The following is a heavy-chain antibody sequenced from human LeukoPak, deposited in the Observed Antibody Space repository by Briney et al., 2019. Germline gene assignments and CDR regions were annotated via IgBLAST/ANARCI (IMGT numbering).Heavy chain of an antibody. CDR3: ATRKSSPGSAFDI. CDR1: GYTFTSYG. CDR2: ISAYNGNT. V-gene: IGHV1-18*01. D-gene: IGHD3-10*01. J-gene: IGHJ3*02. Sequence: GASVKVSCKASGYTFTSYGISWVRQAPGQGLEWMGWISAYNGNTNYAQKLQGRVTMTEDTSTDTAYMELSSLRSEDTAVYYCATRKSSPGSAFDIWGQGTMVTVSS.